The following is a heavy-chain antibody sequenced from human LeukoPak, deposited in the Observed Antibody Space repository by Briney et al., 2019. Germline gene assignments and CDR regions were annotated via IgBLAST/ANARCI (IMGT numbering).Heavy chain of an antibody. J-gene: IGHJ6*02. D-gene: IGHD6-13*01. Sequence: SETLSLTCTVAGGSISSYYWSWIRQPPGKGLEWIGYIYYSGSTNYNPSLKSRVTISVDTSKNQFSLKLSSVTAADTAVYYCARHREQLVPLYYYGMDVWGQGTTVTVSS. V-gene: IGHV4-59*08. CDR2: IYYSGST. CDR3: ARHREQLVPLYYYGMDV. CDR1: GGSISSYY.